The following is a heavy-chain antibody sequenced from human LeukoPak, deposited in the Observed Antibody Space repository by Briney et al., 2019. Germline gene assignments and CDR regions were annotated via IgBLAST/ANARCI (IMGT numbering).Heavy chain of an antibody. CDR2: ISAYNGNT. D-gene: IGHD3-22*01. Sequence: GASVKVSCTTSGYTFTSYGISWVRQAPGQGLEWMGWISAYNGNTNYAQKLQGRVTMTTDTSTSTAYMELRSLRSDDTAVYYCARCPYYYDSSGYDYWGQGTLVTVSS. CDR3: ARCPYYYDSSGYDY. CDR1: GYTFTSYG. J-gene: IGHJ4*02. V-gene: IGHV1-18*01.